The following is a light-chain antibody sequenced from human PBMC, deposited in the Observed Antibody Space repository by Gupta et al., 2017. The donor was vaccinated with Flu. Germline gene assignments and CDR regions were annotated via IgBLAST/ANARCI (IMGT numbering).Light chain of an antibody. CDR1: RSLGHSSRNTF. J-gene: IGKJ1*01. CDR2: YAS. CDR3: RQGARCPWA. V-gene: IGKV2-30*02. Sequence: CSASRSLGHSSRNTFLDWYQQRPGQAPRLLIYYASYRDTGVPDRFSGSGSGTDFTLQISRVEAEDVGLYFCRQGARCPWAFGQGTKVEIK.